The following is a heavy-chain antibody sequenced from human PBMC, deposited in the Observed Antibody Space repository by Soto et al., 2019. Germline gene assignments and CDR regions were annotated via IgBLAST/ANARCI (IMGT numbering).Heavy chain of an antibody. V-gene: IGHV1-46*01. CDR3: AREEDIVVVPAAKGAPIV. J-gene: IGHJ4*02. CDR1: GYTFTSYY. Sequence: GASVKVSCKASGYTFTSYYMHWVRQAPGQGLEWMGIINPSGGSTSYAQKFQGRVTMTRDTSTSTVYMELSSLRSEDTAVYYCAREEDIVVVPAAKGAPIVWGQGTLVTAPQ. D-gene: IGHD2-2*01. CDR2: INPSGGST.